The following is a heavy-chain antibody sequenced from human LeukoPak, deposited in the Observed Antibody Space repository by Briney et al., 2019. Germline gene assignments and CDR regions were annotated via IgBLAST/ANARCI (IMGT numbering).Heavy chain of an antibody. CDR3: ARSWVETSFFDL. V-gene: IGHV4-31*03. CDR1: GDSIKSGGHY. CDR2: IHYGGFT. J-gene: IGHJ4*02. Sequence: SETLSLTCSVSGDSIKSGGHYWTWIRQPPGKGLVWFGHIHYGGFTDYNPSITTRCVISVDPSKNVFSLDLTSVTAADTAVYFCARSWVETSFFDLWGQGVQVIVSS. D-gene: IGHD2-21*02.